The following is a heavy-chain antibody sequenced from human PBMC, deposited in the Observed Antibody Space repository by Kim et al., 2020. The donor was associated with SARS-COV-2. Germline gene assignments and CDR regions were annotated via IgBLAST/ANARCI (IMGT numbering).Heavy chain of an antibody. V-gene: IGHV1-69*13. D-gene: IGHD2-2*01. CDR2: IIPIFGTA. CDR1: GGTFSSYA. CDR3: ARDRYCSSTSCYVGEYYFDY. J-gene: IGHJ4*02. Sequence: SVKVSCKASGGTFSSYAISWVRQAPGQGLEWMGGIIPIFGTANYAQKFQGRVTITADESTSTAYMELSSLRSEDTAVYYCARDRYCSSTSCYVGEYYFDYWGQGTLVTVSS.